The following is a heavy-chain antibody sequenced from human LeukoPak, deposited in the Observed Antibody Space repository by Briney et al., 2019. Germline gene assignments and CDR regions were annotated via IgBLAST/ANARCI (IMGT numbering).Heavy chain of an antibody. CDR3: ARGKTSQNIVTRKTYNWFDP. CDR2: ISRSSSTI. J-gene: IGHJ5*02. CDR1: GFSFSSFS. V-gene: IGHV3-48*01. D-gene: IGHD2/OR15-2a*01. Sequence: GGSLRLSCATSGFSFSSFSMNWVRQAPGKGLEWVSYISRSSSTIYYADSVKGRFTISRDNANNSLYLQMNSLRAEDTAVYYCARGKTSQNIVTRKTYNWFDPWGQGTLVTVSS.